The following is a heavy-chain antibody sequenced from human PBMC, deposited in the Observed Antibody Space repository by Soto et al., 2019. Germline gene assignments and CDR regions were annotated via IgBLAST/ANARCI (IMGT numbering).Heavy chain of an antibody. Sequence: QVQLQQWGAGLLKPSETLSLTCAVYGGSFSGYYWTWIRQPPGTGLEWIGEINHSGSTHYHPSLKSRVTISVDTSKNQFSPKLTSVTAADTAVYYCARDKITGLFDYWGQGTLVTVSS. V-gene: IGHV4-34*01. J-gene: IGHJ4*02. D-gene: IGHD2-8*02. CDR3: ARDKITGLFDY. CDR1: GGSFSGYY. CDR2: INHSGST.